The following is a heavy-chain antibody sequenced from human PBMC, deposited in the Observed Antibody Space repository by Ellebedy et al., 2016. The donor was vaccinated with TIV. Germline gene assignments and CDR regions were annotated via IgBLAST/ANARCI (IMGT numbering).Heavy chain of an antibody. J-gene: IGHJ4*02. CDR2: INAGNGNT. V-gene: IGHV1-3*01. D-gene: IGHD3-10*02. CDR1: GYSFSDYA. CDR3: ARDDLSNTIFDEY. Sequence: AASVKVSCKASGYSFSDYAIHWVRQAPGQRLEWMGWINAGNGNTMYSQKFQGRVTFSRDTSARKAYMELSSLRSEDTAVFYCARDDLSNTIFDEYWGQGTLVTVSS.